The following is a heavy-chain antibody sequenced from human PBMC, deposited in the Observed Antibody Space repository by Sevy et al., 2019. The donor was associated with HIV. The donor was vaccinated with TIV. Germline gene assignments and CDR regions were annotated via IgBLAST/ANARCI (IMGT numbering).Heavy chain of an antibody. CDR1: GFAFNNYA. J-gene: IGHJ3*02. V-gene: IGHV3-23*01. Sequence: GGSLRLSCAASGFAFNNYAMNWVRQAPGKGLEWVSTIYGSGGTTYYADSVKGRFTISRDNSKNTLYLQMNSLRAEDTAVYYCAGGRYDSSGSFDAFDIWGQGTMVTVSS. D-gene: IGHD3-22*01. CDR2: IYGSGGTT. CDR3: AGGRYDSSGSFDAFDI.